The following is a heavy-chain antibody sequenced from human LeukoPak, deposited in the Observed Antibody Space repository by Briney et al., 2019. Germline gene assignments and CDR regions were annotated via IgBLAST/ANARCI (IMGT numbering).Heavy chain of an antibody. CDR3: AREITGSGWSAPPDAFDI. D-gene: IGHD6-19*01. CDR2: IYYSGST. Sequence: PSETLSLTCTVSGGSISSGGYYWSWIRQHPGKGLEWIGYIYYSGSTHYNPSLKSRVTISVDTSKNQFSLKLSSVTAADTAVYYCAREITGSGWSAPPDAFDIWGQGTMVTVSS. CDR1: GGSISSGGYY. J-gene: IGHJ3*02. V-gene: IGHV4-31*03.